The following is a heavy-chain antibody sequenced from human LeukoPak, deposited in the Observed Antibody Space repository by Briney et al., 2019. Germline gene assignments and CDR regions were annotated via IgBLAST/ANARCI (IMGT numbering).Heavy chain of an antibody. CDR1: GFTFSNYG. V-gene: IGHV3-33*01. Sequence: PGGSLRLSCATSGFTFSNYGMHWVRQAPGKGLEWVAVIWYDGTNQYYADSVKGRFTISRDNSNNTLYLQMNSLRVEDTAVYYCARGISYLYSSGWYYDYWGQGTLVTVSS. D-gene: IGHD6-19*01. J-gene: IGHJ4*02. CDR3: ARGISYLYSSGWYYDY. CDR2: IWYDGTNQ.